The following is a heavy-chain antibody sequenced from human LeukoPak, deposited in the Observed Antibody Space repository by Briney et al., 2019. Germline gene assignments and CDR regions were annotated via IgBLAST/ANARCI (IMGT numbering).Heavy chain of an antibody. D-gene: IGHD3-10*01. J-gene: IGHJ6*03. CDR1: GGSFSGYY. CDR3: ARGRVYYGSGSYIAPPYYYYYYMDV. V-gene: IGHV4-34*01. CDR2: INHSGST. Sequence: SETLSLTCAVYGGSFSGYYWSWIRQPPGKGLEWIGEINHSGSTNYNPSLKSRVTISVDTSKNQFSLKLSSVTAADTAVYYCARGRVYYGSGSYIAPPYYYYYYMDVWGKGTTVTVSS.